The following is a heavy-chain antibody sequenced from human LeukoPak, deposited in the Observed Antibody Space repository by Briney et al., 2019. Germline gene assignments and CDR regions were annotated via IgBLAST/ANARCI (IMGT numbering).Heavy chain of an antibody. J-gene: IGHJ4*02. Sequence: PGGPLRLSCAAAEITFSHLAMHWLHQAPEQGLDYVAAISGDGGTTYYANSVKGRFTISRDNSKNTLSLQIGSLSPEDSAIYYCARESYQTRESYYYDCWGQGTVVIVSS. CDR1: EITFSHLA. D-gene: IGHD3-16*01. CDR2: ISGDGGTT. CDR3: ARESYQTRESYYYDC. V-gene: IGHV3-64*01.